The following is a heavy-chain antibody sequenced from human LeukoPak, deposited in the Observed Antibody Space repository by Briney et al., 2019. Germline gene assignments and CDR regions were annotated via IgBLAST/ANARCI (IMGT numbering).Heavy chain of an antibody. V-gene: IGHV4-39*01. CDR1: GDSINTKNYY. CDR2: IYYSGNT. D-gene: IGHD5-18*01. J-gene: IGHJ4*02. Sequence: PSETLSLTCTVSGDSINTKNYYWGWIRQPPGKGLEWIRSIYYSGNTYYNPSLKSRVTLSIDTSKNQFSLRLSSVTAADTAVYHCARHSYGTFDYWGQGTLVTVSS. CDR3: ARHSYGTFDY.